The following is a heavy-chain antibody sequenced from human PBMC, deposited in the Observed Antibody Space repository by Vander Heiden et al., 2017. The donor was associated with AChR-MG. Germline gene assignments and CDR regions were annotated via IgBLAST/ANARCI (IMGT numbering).Heavy chain of an antibody. CDR1: VFTSSSYW. Sequence: VQLVESGGSLVQPGRSLRLPCAASVFTSSSYWMHWVRQAPGKGLVWMSRINSAGSSITYASAVKGRFTISRDNTKNTLYLQMNSRSAEDTAVYYYARDRGGYNGVFDYWGQGILVSVSS. CDR3: ARDRGGYNGVFDY. V-gene: IGHV3-74*01. D-gene: IGHD1-1*01. CDR2: INSAGSSI. J-gene: IGHJ4*02.